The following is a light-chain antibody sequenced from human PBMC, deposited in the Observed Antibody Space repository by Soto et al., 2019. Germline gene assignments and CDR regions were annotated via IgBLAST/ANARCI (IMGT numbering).Light chain of an antibody. J-gene: IGLJ1*01. CDR3: SSYAGSNNFV. Sequence: QSVLTQPPSASGSPGQSVIISCTGTSSDVGGYNYVSWYQQHPGKAPKLMIYEVSERPSGVPDRFSGSKSSNTASLTVSGLQAEDEADYYCSSYAGSNNFVFGTGTKVTVL. CDR1: SSDVGGYNY. CDR2: EVS. V-gene: IGLV2-8*01.